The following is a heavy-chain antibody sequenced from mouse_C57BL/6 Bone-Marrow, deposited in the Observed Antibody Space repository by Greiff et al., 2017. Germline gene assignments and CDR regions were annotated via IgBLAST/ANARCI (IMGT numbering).Heavy chain of an antibody. V-gene: IGHV1-22*01. CDR1: GYTFTDYN. CDR3: ARRGRYYGGPDY. D-gene: IGHD1-1*02. Sequence: VQLKESGPELVKPGASVKMSCKASGYTFTDYNMHWVKQSHGKSLEWIGYINPNNGGTSYNQKFKGKATLTVNKSSSTAYMELRSLTSEDSAVYYCARRGRYYGGPDYWGQGTTLTVSS. CDR2: INPNNGGT. J-gene: IGHJ2*01.